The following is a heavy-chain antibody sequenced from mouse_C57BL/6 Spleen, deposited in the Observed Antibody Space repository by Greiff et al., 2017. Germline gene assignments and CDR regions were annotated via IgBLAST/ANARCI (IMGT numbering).Heavy chain of an antibody. J-gene: IGHJ4*01. CDR3: ARSNYGRAMDY. CDR2: IDPSDSET. D-gene: IGHD1-1*01. Sequence: QVHVKQPGAELVRPGSSVKLSCKASGYTFTSYWMHWVKQRPIQGLEWIGNIDPSDSETHYNQKFKDKATLTVDKSSSTAYMQLSSLTSEDAAVYYCARSNYGRAMDYWGQGTSVTVSS. V-gene: IGHV1-52*01. CDR1: GYTFTSYW.